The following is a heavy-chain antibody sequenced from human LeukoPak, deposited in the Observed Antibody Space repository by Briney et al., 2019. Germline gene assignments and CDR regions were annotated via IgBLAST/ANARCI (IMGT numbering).Heavy chain of an antibody. J-gene: IGHJ4*02. D-gene: IGHD2-21*02. Sequence: SETLSLTCTVSGGSISSYYWSWIRQPAGKGLEWIGRIYTSGSTTYNPSLKSRVTMSVDTSKNQFSLKLSSVTAADTAVYYCAKDGVYCGGDCYNYWGQGTLVTVSS. CDR3: AKDGVYCGGDCYNY. CDR2: IYTSGST. V-gene: IGHV4-4*07. CDR1: GGSISSYY.